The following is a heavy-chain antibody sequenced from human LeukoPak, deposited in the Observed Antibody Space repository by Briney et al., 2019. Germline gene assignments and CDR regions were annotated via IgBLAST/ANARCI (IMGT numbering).Heavy chain of an antibody. CDR2: IHSGGIT. J-gene: IGHJ4*02. CDR1: GFTISSNY. Sequence: GGSLRLSCAASGFTISSNYMSWVRQAPGKGLEWVSVIHSGGITYYADSVNVLFTISRDNSKNTLSLQMNSLRAEDTAVYYCARSIPAAGIDFWGQGTLVTVSS. D-gene: IGHD2-2*01. CDR3: ARSIPAAGIDF. V-gene: IGHV3-53*01.